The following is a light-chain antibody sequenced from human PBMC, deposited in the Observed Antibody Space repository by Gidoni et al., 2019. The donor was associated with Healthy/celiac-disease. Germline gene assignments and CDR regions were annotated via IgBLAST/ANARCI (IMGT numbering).Light chain of an antibody. Sequence: DIQMTQSPSSLSASVGDRVTITCRASQSISSYLNWYHQKPGKAPKLLIYAASSLQSGVPSRFSGSGSGTDFTLTISSLQPEDFATYYCQQSYSTPCTFGQGTKLEI. CDR1: QSISSY. J-gene: IGKJ2*02. CDR3: QQSYSTPCT. V-gene: IGKV1-39*01. CDR2: AAS.